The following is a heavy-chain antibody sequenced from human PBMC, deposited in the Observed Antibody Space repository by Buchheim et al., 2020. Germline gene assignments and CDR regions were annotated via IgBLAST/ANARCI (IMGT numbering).Heavy chain of an antibody. V-gene: IGHV3-7*01. CDR2: IKEDGTEV. CDR1: GFTFSNYW. D-gene: IGHD2/OR15-2a*01. J-gene: IGHJ4*02. Sequence: EVQLVESGGGLVQPGGSLRLSCAASGFTFSNYWMSWVRQAPGKGLEWVANIKEDGTEVHFVDSVKGRVFISRDNARNSLYLQLNSLRVEDSAMYYCVRFGIVPPIYYFDYWGQGT. CDR3: VRFGIVPPIYYFDY.